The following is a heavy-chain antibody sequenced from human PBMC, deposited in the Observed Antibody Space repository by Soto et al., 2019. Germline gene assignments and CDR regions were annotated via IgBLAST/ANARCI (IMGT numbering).Heavy chain of an antibody. J-gene: IGHJ4*02. CDR2: IYWEDDK. D-gene: IGHD1-1*01. Sequence: QITLKESGPTLVKPTQTLTLTCTFSGFSLSTSGVGVGWIRQPPGKALEWLALIYWEDDKRYSPSLKSRLTITKDPSKNQVVLTMTNMDPVDTATYYCAHMNTTASLKCWGQGTLVTVSS. V-gene: IGHV2-5*02. CDR1: GFSLSTSGVG. CDR3: AHMNTTASLKC.